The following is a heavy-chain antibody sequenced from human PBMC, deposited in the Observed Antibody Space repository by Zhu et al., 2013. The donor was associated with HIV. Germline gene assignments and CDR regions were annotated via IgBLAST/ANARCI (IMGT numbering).Heavy chain of an antibody. Sequence: QVQLQESGPGLVKPSETLSLTCTVSGGSVSSGSYYWSWIRQPPGKGLEWIGFIYYSGNTNYNPSLKSRVTISVDASKNQFSLKLSSVTAADTAVYYCARGAGHSGYDYFDYWGQGTLVTVSS. CDR3: ARGAGHSGYDYFDY. CDR1: GGSVSSGSYY. V-gene: IGHV4-61*01. D-gene: IGHD5-12*01. J-gene: IGHJ4*02. CDR2: IYYSGNT.